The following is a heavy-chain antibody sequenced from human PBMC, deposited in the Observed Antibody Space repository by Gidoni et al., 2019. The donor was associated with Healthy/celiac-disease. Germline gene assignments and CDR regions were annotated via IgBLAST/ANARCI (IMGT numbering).Heavy chain of an antibody. CDR1: GGSFSGSY. D-gene: IGHD2-2*02. CDR2: INHSGST. CDR3: ARGRRYCSSTSCYRSRGWFDP. J-gene: IGHJ5*02. Sequence: QVQLQQWGAGLLKPSETLSLTCAVYGGSFSGSYWSWIRQPPGKGLEWIGEINHSGSTNYNPSLKSRVTISVDTSKNQVSLKLSSVTAADTAVYYCARGRRYCSSTSCYRSRGWFDPWGQGTLVTVSS. V-gene: IGHV4-34*01.